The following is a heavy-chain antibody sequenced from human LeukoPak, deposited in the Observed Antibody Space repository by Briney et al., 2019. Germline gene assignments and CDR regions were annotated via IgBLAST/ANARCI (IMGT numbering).Heavy chain of an antibody. V-gene: IGHV3-23*01. CDR2: ISGSGGST. Sequence: GGSLRLSCAASGFTFSSYAMSWVRQAPGKGLEWVSAISGSGGSTYYADSVKGRFAISRDNSKNTLYLQMNSLRAEDTAVYYCAKDLGKWELLSAFDIWGQGTMVTVSS. D-gene: IGHD1-26*01. J-gene: IGHJ3*02. CDR3: AKDLGKWELLSAFDI. CDR1: GFTFSSYA.